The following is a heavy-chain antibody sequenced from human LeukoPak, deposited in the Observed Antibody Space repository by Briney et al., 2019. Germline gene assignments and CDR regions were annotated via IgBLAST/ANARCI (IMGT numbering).Heavy chain of an antibody. Sequence: GESLTTSFKASGYRFTNYWIGGVRQMPGKGLEWVGIIYPGDSDTRYDPSFQGQVTISADTSISTAYLQWSSLKASDTAMYYCASDLYSYGSGSYYNEGYWGQGTLVTVSS. D-gene: IGHD3-10*01. CDR1: GYRFTNYW. J-gene: IGHJ4*02. V-gene: IGHV5-51*01. CDR2: IYPGDSDT. CDR3: ASDLYSYGSGSYYNEGY.